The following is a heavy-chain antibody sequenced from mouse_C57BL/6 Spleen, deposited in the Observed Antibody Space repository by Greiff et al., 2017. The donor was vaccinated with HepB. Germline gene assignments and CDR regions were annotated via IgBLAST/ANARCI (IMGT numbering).Heavy chain of an antibody. CDR1: GFTFSSYG. CDR3: ARQLREYYFDY. J-gene: IGHJ2*01. CDR2: ISSGGSYT. D-gene: IGHD1-1*01. V-gene: IGHV5-6*01. Sequence: EVKLQESGGDLVKPGGSLKLSCAASGFTFSSYGMSWVRQTPDKRLEWVATISSGGSYTYYPDSVKGRFTISRDNAKNTLYLQMSSLKSEDTAMYYCARQLREYYFDYWGQGTTLTVSS.